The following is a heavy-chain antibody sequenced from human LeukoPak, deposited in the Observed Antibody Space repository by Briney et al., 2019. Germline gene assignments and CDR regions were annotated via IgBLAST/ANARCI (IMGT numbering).Heavy chain of an antibody. Sequence: GASVKVSCKASGGTFSSYAISWVRQAPGQGLEWMGGIIPIFGTANYAQKFQGRVTITADESTNTAYMELSSLRSEDTAVYYCARERAERGYRAAALVRIPYYFDYWGQGTLVTVSS. J-gene: IGHJ4*02. CDR3: ARERAERGYRAAALVRIPYYFDY. V-gene: IGHV1-69*13. CDR1: GGTFSSYA. CDR2: IIPIFGTA. D-gene: IGHD2-2*01.